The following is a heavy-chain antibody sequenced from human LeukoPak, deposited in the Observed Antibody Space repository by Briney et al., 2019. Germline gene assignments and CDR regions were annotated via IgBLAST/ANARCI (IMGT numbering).Heavy chain of an antibody. V-gene: IGHV4-59*01. CDR3: ARGRDPYYFDY. CDR1: GGSFSGYY. J-gene: IGHJ4*02. Sequence: SETLSLTCAVYGGSFSGYYWSWIRQPPGKGLEWIGYIYYRGTTNYNPSLKSRVTISLDTSKNQFSLKLSSVTAADTAMYYCARGRDPYYFDYWGQGTLVTVSS. CDR2: IYYRGTT.